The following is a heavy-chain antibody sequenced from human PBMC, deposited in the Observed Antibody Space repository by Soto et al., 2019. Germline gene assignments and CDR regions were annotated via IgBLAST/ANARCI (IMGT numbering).Heavy chain of an antibody. CDR1: GGSISSSTYY. V-gene: IGHV4-39*01. Sequence: QLQLQESGPGLVKTSETLSLTCTVSGGSISSSTYYWGWIRQPPGKGLEWIGTIYYSGSTYYNPTLKSRVTISVDTSKNQFSLKLSSVTAADTSVYYCAAIAARRGDAFHIWGQGTMVTVSS. J-gene: IGHJ3*02. CDR2: IYYSGST. CDR3: AAIAARRGDAFHI. D-gene: IGHD6-6*01.